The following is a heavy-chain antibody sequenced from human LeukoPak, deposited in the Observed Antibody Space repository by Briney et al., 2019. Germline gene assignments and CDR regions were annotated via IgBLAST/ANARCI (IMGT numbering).Heavy chain of an antibody. CDR3: ARGATVRLRYFGWLSY. V-gene: IGHV1-8*01. CDR1: GYTFTSYD. D-gene: IGHD3-9*01. Sequence: ASVKVSCKASGYTFTSYDINWVRQATGQGLEWMGWMNPNSGNTGYAQKFQGRVAMTRNTSISTAYMELSSLRSEDTAVYYCARGATVRLRYFGWLSYWGQGTLVTVSS. J-gene: IGHJ4*02. CDR2: MNPNSGNT.